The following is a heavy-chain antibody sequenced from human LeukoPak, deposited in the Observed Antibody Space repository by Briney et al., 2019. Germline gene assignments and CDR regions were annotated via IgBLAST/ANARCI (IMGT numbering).Heavy chain of an antibody. D-gene: IGHD3-10*01. CDR2: IISSGSTI. J-gene: IGHJ4*02. Sequence: GGSLRHSRAPYGFTFSSYEMNWVRQAPGKGREWVSYIISSGSTIYYAVSVKGRFTISRDNAKYSLYLQMNSLRAEDTAVYYCARVDYYGSGYLDYWGQGTLVSVSS. CDR3: ARVDYYGSGYLDY. V-gene: IGHV3-48*03. CDR1: GFTFSSYE.